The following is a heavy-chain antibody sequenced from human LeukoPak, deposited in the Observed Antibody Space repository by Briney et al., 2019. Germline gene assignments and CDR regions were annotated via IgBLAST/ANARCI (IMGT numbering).Heavy chain of an antibody. CDR2: IYYSGST. V-gene: IGHV4-59*01. J-gene: IGHJ4*02. D-gene: IGHD2-15*01. Sequence: PSETLSLTCTVSGGSFSSYYWSWIRQPPGKGLEWIGYIYYSGSTNYNASLTSRVTISVDTSKNQFSLNLTSVTAADTAVYYWAWASGHNRSFAYWGRGTLVTVSS. CDR3: AWASGHNRSFAY. CDR1: GGSFSSYY.